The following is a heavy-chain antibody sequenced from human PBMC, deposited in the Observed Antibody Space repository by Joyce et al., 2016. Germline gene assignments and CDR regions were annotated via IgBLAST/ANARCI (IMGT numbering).Heavy chain of an antibody. CDR2: IDPNSGNT. V-gene: IGHV1-2*02. Sequence: QVEMVQSGTEVQRPGASVKVSCKASGYRFTDYYIHWVRQAPGQGLEWMGWIDPNSGNTNSGQKFPGRVTMTRDSSITTAYLELTRLTSDDTAVYFCARSSGPFTHFDPWGQGTLVIVSS. CDR3: ARSSGPFTHFDP. CDR1: GYRFTDYY. D-gene: IGHD1-14*01. J-gene: IGHJ5*02.